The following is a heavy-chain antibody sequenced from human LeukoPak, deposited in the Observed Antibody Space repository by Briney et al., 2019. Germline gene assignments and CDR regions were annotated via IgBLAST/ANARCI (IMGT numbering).Heavy chain of an antibody. CDR1: GYSFGIFG. CDR3: ARVGVVVPAAWFDP. Sequence: ASVKVSCKASGYSFGIFGISWVRQAPGQGLEWMGWIGANNGNTNYAQNLQGRVTMTTDTSTSTAYMELRSLRSDDTAVYYCARVGVVVPAAWFDPWGQGTLVTVSS. J-gene: IGHJ5*02. V-gene: IGHV1-18*01. CDR2: IGANNGNT. D-gene: IGHD2-2*01.